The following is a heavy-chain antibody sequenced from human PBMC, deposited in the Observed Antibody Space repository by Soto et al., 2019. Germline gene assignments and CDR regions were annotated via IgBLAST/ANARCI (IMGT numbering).Heavy chain of an antibody. D-gene: IGHD3-22*01. CDR2: INHSGST. Sequence: SNWCRLREYTGKGLEWIGEINHSGSTNYDPSLKSRLTISVDTPKNQFSLKLSSVTAADTAVYYCVIYNYDRSGFYHNYFRIDVWGQGTTVT. V-gene: IGHV4-34*01. CDR3: VIYNYDRSGFYHNYFRIDV. CDR1: SN. J-gene: IGHJ6*02.